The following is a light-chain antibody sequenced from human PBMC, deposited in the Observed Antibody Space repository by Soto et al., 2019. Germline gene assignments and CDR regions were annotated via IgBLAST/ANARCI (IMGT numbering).Light chain of an antibody. CDR2: EVS. V-gene: IGLV2-8*01. CDR1: SSDIGRYNF. J-gene: IGLJ1*01. Sequence: QSVLTQPPSASGSPGESVTISCTGTSSDIGRYNFVSWYQQRPGKAPKFVISEVSKRPSGVLDRFSGSKSGNTASLTVFGLQAEDEADYYCSSYAGSNTHVFGTGTKVTVL. CDR3: SSYAGSNTHV.